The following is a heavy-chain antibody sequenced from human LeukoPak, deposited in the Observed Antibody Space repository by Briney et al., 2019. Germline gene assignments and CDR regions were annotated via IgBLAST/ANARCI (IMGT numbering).Heavy chain of an antibody. V-gene: IGHV4-34*01. CDR2: INHSGST. CDR1: GGSFSGYY. Sequence: SETLSLTCAVYGGSFSGYYWSWNRQPPGKGLEWIGEINHSGSTNYNPSLKSRVTISVDTSKNQFSLKLSSVTAADTAVYYCASALLYYGSGSKYYFDYWGQGTLVTVSS. D-gene: IGHD3-10*01. CDR3: ASALLYYGSGSKYYFDY. J-gene: IGHJ4*02.